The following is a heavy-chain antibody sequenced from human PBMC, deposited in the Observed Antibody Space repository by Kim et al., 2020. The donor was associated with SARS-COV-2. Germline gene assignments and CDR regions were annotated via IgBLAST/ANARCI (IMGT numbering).Heavy chain of an antibody. CDR2: IIPILGIA. J-gene: IGHJ4*02. D-gene: IGHD5-12*01. CDR3: ARGRGGDGYNFFRY. CDR1: GGTFSSYA. Sequence: SVKVSCKASGGTFSSYAISWVRQAPGQGLEWMGRIIPILGIANYAQKFQGRVTITADKSTSTAYMELSSLRSEDTAVYYCARGRGGDGYNFFRYWGQGTLGTVSS. V-gene: IGHV1-69*04.